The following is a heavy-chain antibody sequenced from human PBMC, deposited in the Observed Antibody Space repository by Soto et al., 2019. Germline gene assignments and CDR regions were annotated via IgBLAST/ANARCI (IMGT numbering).Heavy chain of an antibody. CDR2: IYYSGST. V-gene: IGHV4-59*01. Sequence: SETLSLTCTVSGGSISSYYRSWIRQPPGKGLEWIGYIYYSGSTNYNPSLKSRVTISVDTSKNQFSLKLSSVTAADTAVYYCARDRRLWFGELLPPGYYYYGMDVWGQGTTVTVSS. D-gene: IGHD3-10*01. CDR1: GGSISSYY. J-gene: IGHJ6*02. CDR3: ARDRRLWFGELLPPGYYYYGMDV.